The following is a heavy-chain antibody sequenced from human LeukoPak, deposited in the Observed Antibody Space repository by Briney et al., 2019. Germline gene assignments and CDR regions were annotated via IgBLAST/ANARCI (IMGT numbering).Heavy chain of an antibody. CDR3: ARWRGSTSERSDY. J-gene: IGHJ4*02. CDR1: GFTFSDYW. Sequence: GGSLRLSCTASGFTFSDYWMTWVRQAPGKGLEWVANIKQDGSAKYYVDSVKGRFTISRDNAKNSLYLQMDSLRVEDTATYYRARWRGSTSERSDYWGQGTLVTVSS. D-gene: IGHD2-2*01. CDR2: IKQDGSAK. V-gene: IGHV3-7*01.